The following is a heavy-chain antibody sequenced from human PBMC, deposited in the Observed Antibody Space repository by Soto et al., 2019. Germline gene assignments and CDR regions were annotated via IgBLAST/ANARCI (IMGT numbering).Heavy chain of an antibody. CDR3: ARDRRSSASGWGYYYGMDV. Sequence: SETLSLTCTVSGGSISSYYWSWIRQPPGKGLEWIGYIYYSGSTNYNPSLKSRVTISADTSKNQISLKLSSVTAADTAVYYCARDRRSSASGWGYYYGMDVWGQGTTVTVSS. V-gene: IGHV4-59*01. J-gene: IGHJ6*02. CDR1: GGSISSYY. D-gene: IGHD6-6*01. CDR2: IYYSGST.